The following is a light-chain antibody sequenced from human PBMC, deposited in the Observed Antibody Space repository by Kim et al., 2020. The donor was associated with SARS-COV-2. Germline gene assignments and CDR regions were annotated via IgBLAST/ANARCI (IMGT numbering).Light chain of an antibody. CDR3: QQYGISPMYT. Sequence: EIVLTQSPGTLSLSPGERATLSCSASQSVSSSYLAWYQQKPGQAPRLLIYGASSRATGIPDRFSGSGSGTDFTLTISRLEPEDFAVYYCQQYGISPMYTFGQVTKLEI. V-gene: IGKV3-20*01. CDR1: QSVSSSY. CDR2: GAS. J-gene: IGKJ2*01.